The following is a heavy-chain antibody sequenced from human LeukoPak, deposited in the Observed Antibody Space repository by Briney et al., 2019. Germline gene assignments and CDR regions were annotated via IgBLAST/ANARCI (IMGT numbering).Heavy chain of an antibody. CDR2: IKQDGSEK. J-gene: IGHJ4*02. V-gene: IGHV3-7*01. Sequence: GGSLRLSCAASGFTLSSYWMSWVRQAPGKGLEWVANIKQDGSEKYYVDSVKGRFTISRGNAKNSLYLQMNSLRAEDTAVYYCARGQWLVRWGQGTLVTVSS. CDR1: GFTLSSYW. D-gene: IGHD6-19*01. CDR3: ARGQWLVR.